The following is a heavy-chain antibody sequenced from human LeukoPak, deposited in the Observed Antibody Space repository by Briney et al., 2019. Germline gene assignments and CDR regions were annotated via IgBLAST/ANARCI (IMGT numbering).Heavy chain of an antibody. CDR3: ARGSAVGVTAPKY. J-gene: IGHJ4*02. CDR1: GFTISSTS. Sequence: GGSLRLSCAASGFTISSTSMSWVRQAPGKGLEWISVIYGGRATYYADSVKGRFTVSRDNSKNTLFLQMSSLRAEDTAVYYCARGSAVGVTAPKYWGQGTLVTVSS. D-gene: IGHD2-21*02. CDR2: IYGGRAT. V-gene: IGHV3-53*01.